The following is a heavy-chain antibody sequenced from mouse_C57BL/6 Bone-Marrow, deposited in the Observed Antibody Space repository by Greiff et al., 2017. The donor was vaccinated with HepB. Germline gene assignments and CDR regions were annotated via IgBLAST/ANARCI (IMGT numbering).Heavy chain of an antibody. V-gene: IGHV3-6*01. D-gene: IGHD1-1*02. CDR3: ARRVWGYMDY. J-gene: IGHJ2*02. Sequence: EVQLVESGPGLVKPSQSLTLTCHVTGYSITSGYNWNWIRQFPGKKLEWMGDINYDGSNNYNPSLKNRIFITRDTSKNQFFLKLNSVTTEDTATYYCARRVWGYMDYWGQGTSLTVSS. CDR1: GYSITSGYN. CDR2: INYDGSN.